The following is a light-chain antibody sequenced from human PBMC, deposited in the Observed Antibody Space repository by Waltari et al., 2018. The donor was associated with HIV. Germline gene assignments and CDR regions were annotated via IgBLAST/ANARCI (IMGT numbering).Light chain of an antibody. CDR3: GTWDPRLSVGV. V-gene: IGLV1-51*01. J-gene: IGLJ2*01. CDR2: DNN. Sequence: QSVLPQPPSVSAAPGQTVTISCSGSSPTPANAYVAWYQHVPGAAPKLLIYDNNKRPSGIPDRFSGSKSGTSATLDITGLQTGDEADYYCGTWDPRLSVGVFGGGTKLTVL. CDR1: SPTPANAY.